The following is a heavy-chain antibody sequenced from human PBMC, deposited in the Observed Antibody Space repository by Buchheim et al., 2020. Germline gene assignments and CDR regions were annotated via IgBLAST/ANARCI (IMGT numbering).Heavy chain of an antibody. CDR2: ICGSGGST. D-gene: IGHD4-17*01. Sequence: EVQLLESGGGVVQPGGSLRLSCAASGFSFSSYAMRWVRQAPGKGLEWVSAICGSGGSTYYADSVKGRFTISRDNSKNTLYLKMNSLRAEDTAVYYCANSPRWVTTFLSENYFDYWGQGTL. CDR3: ANSPRWVTTFLSENYFDY. CDR1: GFSFSSYA. V-gene: IGHV3-23*01. J-gene: IGHJ4*02.